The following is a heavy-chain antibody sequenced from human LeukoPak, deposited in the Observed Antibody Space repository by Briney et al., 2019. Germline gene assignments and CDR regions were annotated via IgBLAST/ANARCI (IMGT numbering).Heavy chain of an antibody. CDR1: GFTFDDYA. V-gene: IGHV3-9*01. D-gene: IGHD5-18*01. J-gene: IGHJ4*02. Sequence: SGGSLRLSCAASGFTFDDYAMHWVRQAPGKGLEWVSGISWNSGSIGYADSVKGRFTISRDNAKNSLYLQMNSLRAEDTALYYCAKDRSTWIQLWLESWGQGTLVTVSS. CDR3: AKDRSTWIQLWLES. CDR2: ISWNSGSI.